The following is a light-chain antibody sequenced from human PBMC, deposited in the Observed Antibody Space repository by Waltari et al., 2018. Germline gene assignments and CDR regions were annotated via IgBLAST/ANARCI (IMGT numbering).Light chain of an antibody. CDR3: QQRSNWLFT. Sequence: EIVLTQSPATLSLSPGERATPPSRASQSVSHYLAWFQQKPGQAPRLLLYEASRRATGIPTRFSGSGSATDFTLTISSLEPEDFAVYYCQQRSNWLFTFGQGTKLEIK. CDR2: EAS. J-gene: IGKJ2*01. V-gene: IGKV3-11*01. CDR1: QSVSHY.